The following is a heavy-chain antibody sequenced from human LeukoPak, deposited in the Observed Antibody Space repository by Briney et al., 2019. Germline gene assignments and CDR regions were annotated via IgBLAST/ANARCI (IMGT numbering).Heavy chain of an antibody. CDR3: ASGHSSWYGNCYYGMDV. CDR2: IIPIFGTA. J-gene: IGHJ6*04. D-gene: IGHD6-13*01. Sequence: ASVKVSCKASGGTFSSYAISWVRQAPGQGLEWMGGIIPIFGTANYAQKFQGRVTITADKSTSTAYMELSSLRSEDTAVYYCASGHSSWYGNCYYGMDVWGKGTTVTVSS. CDR1: GGTFSSYA. V-gene: IGHV1-69*06.